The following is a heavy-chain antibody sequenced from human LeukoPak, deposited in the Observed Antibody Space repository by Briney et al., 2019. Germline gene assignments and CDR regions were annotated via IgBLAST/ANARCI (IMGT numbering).Heavy chain of an antibody. J-gene: IGHJ6*02. D-gene: IGHD2-2*01. Sequence: GGSLRLSCAASGFTFSTYSMNWVRQAPGKGLEWVSYISSSGSTIYYADSVRGRFTISRDNAKNSLYLQMNSLRAEDTAVYYCARDTSNLSCMDVWGQGTTVSVSS. V-gene: IGHV3-48*01. CDR3: ARDTSNLSCMDV. CDR1: GFTFSTYS. CDR2: ISSSGSTI.